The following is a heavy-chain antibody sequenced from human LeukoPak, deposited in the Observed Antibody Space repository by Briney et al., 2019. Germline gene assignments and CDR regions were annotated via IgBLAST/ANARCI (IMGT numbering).Heavy chain of an antibody. CDR3: AGSIGYCSNGVCAEGLHY. Sequence: QSGRSLRLSCAASGFTFSTYAMHWVRQAPGKGLEWVALISCDGNNKYYADSVKGRFSISRDNSKNTLFLQMNSLRVDDTAVYYCAGSIGYCSNGVCAEGLHYWGQGTLVTVSS. CDR2: ISCDGNNK. D-gene: IGHD2-8*01. V-gene: IGHV3-30*01. CDR1: GFTFSTYA. J-gene: IGHJ4*02.